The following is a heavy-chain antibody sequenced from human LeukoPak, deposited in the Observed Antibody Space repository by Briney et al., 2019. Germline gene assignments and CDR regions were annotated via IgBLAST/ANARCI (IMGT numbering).Heavy chain of an antibody. Sequence: SVKVSCKASGYTFTGYYMHWVRQAPGQGLEWMGGIIPIFGTANYAQKFQGRVTITADESTSTAYMELSSLRSEDTAVYYCARAYSSSWYDSTTFDYWGQGTLVTVSS. CDR1: GYTFTGYY. V-gene: IGHV1-69*13. CDR3: ARAYSSSWYDSTTFDY. CDR2: IIPIFGTA. J-gene: IGHJ4*02. D-gene: IGHD6-13*01.